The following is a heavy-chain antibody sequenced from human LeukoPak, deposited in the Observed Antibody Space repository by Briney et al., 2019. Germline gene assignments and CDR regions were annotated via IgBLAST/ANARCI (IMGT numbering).Heavy chain of an antibody. Sequence: GGSLRLSCAASGLTFSSYAMHWVRQAPGKGLEWVAVIPYDGSNKYYADSVKGRFTISRDNSKNTLYLQMNSLRAEDTAVYYCARGTTSVVATTPPFGYWGQGTLVTVSS. V-gene: IGHV3-30*04. J-gene: IGHJ4*02. D-gene: IGHD1-26*01. CDR2: IPYDGSNK. CDR3: ARGTTSVVATTPPFGY. CDR1: GLTFSSYA.